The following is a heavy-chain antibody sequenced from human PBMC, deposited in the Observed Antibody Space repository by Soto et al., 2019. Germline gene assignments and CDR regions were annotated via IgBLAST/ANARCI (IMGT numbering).Heavy chain of an antibody. Sequence: QVQLVQSGAEVEKPGSSVKVSCKASGGTFSSYAISWVRQAPGQGLEWMGGIIPIFGTANYAQKFQGRVTISSAESRSTCYLELGSLRSEVTAVYYCECLPHDILPGYCRTDYHRLGMDVSG. CDR1: GGTFSSYA. CDR2: IIPIFGTA. J-gene: IGHJ6*02. CDR3: ECLPHDILPGYCRTDYHRLGMDV. V-gene: IGHV1-69*01. D-gene: IGHD3-9*01.